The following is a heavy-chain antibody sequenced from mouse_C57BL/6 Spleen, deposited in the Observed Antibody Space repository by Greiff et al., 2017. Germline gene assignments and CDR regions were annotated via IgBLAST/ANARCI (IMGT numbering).Heavy chain of an antibody. Sequence: EVKLMESGGGLVKPGGSLKLSCAASGFTFSDYGMHWVRQAPEKGLEWVAYISSGSSTIYYADTVKGRFTISRDNAKNTLFLQMTSLRSEDTAMYYCARMVSRGYFDYWGQGTTLTVSS. V-gene: IGHV5-17*01. CDR1: GFTFSDYG. D-gene: IGHD2-1*01. CDR3: ARMVSRGYFDY. CDR2: ISSGSSTI. J-gene: IGHJ2*01.